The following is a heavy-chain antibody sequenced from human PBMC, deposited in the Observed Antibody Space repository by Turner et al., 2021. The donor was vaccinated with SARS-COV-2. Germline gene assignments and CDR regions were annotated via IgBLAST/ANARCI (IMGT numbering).Heavy chain of an antibody. J-gene: IGHJ4*02. V-gene: IGHV3-74*01. CDR3: ARGSDSASGSWIW. Sequence: EVQLVESGGDLVQPGGSLRLSCVASGFSLTNYWMHWVRQAPGKGLVWVSRIKNDGSTTNYADSGKGRFTISRDNAKNTLYLQMNSLRVEDTAVYYCARGSDSASGSWIWGGQETLVTVSS. CDR2: IKNDGSTT. D-gene: IGHD3-10*01. CDR1: GFSLTNYW.